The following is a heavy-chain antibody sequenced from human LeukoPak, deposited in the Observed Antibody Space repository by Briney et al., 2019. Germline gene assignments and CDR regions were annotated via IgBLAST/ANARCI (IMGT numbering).Heavy chain of an antibody. J-gene: IGHJ4*02. CDR1: GFTFSDHS. V-gene: IGHV3-72*01. CDR2: VTNKANNYTS. Sequence: GGSLRLSCAASGFTFSDHSMNWVRQAPGKGLEWVGRVTNKANNYTSQYAASVKDRFTISRDNSENSLYLQMNSLKTEDTAVCYCARRAYDVPFLDYWGQGTLVTVSS. D-gene: IGHD2-21*01. CDR3: ARRAYDVPFLDY.